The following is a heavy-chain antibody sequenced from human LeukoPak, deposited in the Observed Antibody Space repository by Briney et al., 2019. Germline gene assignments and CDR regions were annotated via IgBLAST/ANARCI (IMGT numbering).Heavy chain of an antibody. Sequence: GDSLKVSCKGSGYSFTSYWIGWVRQMPGKGLEWMGIIYPGDSDTRYSPSFQGQVTVSADKSISTAYLQWSGLKASDTAMYYCARPNWITGDFNGGVEVGYWGQGTLVTVSS. CDR1: GYSFTSYW. CDR3: ARPNWITGDFNGGVEVGY. V-gene: IGHV5-51*01. CDR2: IYPGDSDT. J-gene: IGHJ4*02. D-gene: IGHD7-27*01.